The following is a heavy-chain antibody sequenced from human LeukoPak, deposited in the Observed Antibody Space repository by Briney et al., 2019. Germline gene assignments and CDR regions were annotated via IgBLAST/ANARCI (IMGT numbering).Heavy chain of an antibody. CDR2: ISYDGSDK. J-gene: IGHJ4*02. D-gene: IGHD3-22*01. Sequence: GGSLRLSCAASGFTFSSYGMHWVRQAPGKGLEWVAAISYDGSDKYYTDSVKGRFTISRVNSENTLYLQMNSLRSEGTAIYYCAKVREDRYYNSRGFYLDYWGQGTLVTVSS. CDR1: GFTFSSYG. CDR3: AKVREDRYYNSRGFYLDY. V-gene: IGHV3-30*18.